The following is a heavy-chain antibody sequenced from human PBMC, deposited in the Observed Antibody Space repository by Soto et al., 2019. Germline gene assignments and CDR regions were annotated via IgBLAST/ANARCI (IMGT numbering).Heavy chain of an antibody. CDR2: IYYRGTT. V-gene: IGHV4-59*08. D-gene: IGHD4-17*01. J-gene: IGHJ5*02. CDR3: ARTTVSNWFDP. CDR1: GVSTSSHY. Sequence: SETLSLTCSVSGVSTSSHYWSWIRQPPGQGPEWIGCIYYRGTTNYNPSLNSRVTISVDTSKNQFSLKLSSVTAADTAVYYCARTTVSNWFDPWGQGTLVTVSS.